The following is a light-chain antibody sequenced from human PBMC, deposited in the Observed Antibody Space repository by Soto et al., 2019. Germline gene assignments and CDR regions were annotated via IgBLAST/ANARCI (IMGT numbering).Light chain of an antibody. V-gene: IGLV2-11*01. CDR3: SSFAGTNSFV. CDR2: DVN. J-gene: IGLJ1*01. Sequence: QSALTQPRSVSGSPGQSVTISCTGTSSDVGSYNHVSWYQQHPGKAPKLMIYDVNKRSSRVPDRFSGSKSGNTASLTISGLQAEDEADYYCSSFAGTNSFVFGTGTKVTVL. CDR1: SSDVGSYNH.